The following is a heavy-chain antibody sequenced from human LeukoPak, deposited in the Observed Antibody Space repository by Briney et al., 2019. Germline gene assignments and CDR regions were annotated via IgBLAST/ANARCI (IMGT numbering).Heavy chain of an antibody. D-gene: IGHD3-22*01. J-gene: IGHJ4*02. CDR3: ATFQAYANSGHLRPYFDY. CDR1: GYTLTELA. CDR2: SDPEDVKT. Sequence: ASANVSCKISGYTLTELAIHWVRQAPGKGLEWMGGSDPEDVKTSFAQKFQGRVTFTEDTSTDPALMELRRLRSDDTAVYYCATFQAYANSGHLRPYFDYWGQGTLVTVSS. V-gene: IGHV1-24*01.